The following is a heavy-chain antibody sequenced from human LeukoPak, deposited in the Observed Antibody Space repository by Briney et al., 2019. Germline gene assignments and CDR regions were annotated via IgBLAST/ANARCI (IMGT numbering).Heavy chain of an antibody. V-gene: IGHV4-61*01. CDR2: IHYSGST. Sequence: SETLSLTCTVSGGSVSSGSYYWSWIRQPPGKGLEWIGCIHYSGSTNYNPSLKSRVTISIDTSKNQFSLKLRSVTAADTAVYFCARDPGHSYGYSFDYWGLGTLVTVSS. CDR1: GGSVSSGSYY. D-gene: IGHD5-18*01. CDR3: ARDPGHSYGYSFDY. J-gene: IGHJ4*02.